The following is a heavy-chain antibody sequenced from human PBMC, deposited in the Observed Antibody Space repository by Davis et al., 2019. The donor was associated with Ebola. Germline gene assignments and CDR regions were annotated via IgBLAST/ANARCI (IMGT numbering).Heavy chain of an antibody. V-gene: IGHV5-51*01. CDR2: IYPGDSDT. Sequence: GESLKISCKGSGYSFTSYWIAWVRQMPRKGLEWMGIIYPGDSDTRYSPPFQGQVTMSADKSISTAYLQWSSLKASDTAIYFCARLRDSGSYFRAFEYFFDYWGQGALVTVSS. J-gene: IGHJ4*02. CDR3: ARLRDSGSYFRAFEYFFDY. D-gene: IGHD1-26*01. CDR1: GYSFTSYW.